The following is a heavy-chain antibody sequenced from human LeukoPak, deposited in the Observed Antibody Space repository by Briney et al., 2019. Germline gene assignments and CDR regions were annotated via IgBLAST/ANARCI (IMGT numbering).Heavy chain of an antibody. J-gene: IGHJ6*02. Sequence: SETLSLTCAVSGGSISSSNWWTWVRQPPGKGPEWIGEIYHSGSTKYNPSLKSRVTISVDKSKNQFSLKLSSVTAADTAVYYCVKGGDADFYYYYGMDVWGQGTTVTVSS. CDR2: IYHSGST. D-gene: IGHD3-3*01. CDR1: GGSISSSNW. CDR3: VKGGDADFYYYYGMDV. V-gene: IGHV4-4*02.